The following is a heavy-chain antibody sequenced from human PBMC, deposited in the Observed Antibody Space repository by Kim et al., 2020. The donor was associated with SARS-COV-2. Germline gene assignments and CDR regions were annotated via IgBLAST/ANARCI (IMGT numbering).Heavy chain of an antibody. CDR1: GGSISSSNW. CDR2: IYHSGST. J-gene: IGHJ4*02. Sequence: SETLSLTCAVSGGSISSSNWWSWVRQPPGKGLEWIGEIYHSGSTNYNPSLKSRVTISVDKTKNQFSLKLSSVTAADTAVYYCASVKSGMVAYYFDYWGQGTLVTVSS. CDR3: ASVKSGMVAYYFDY. V-gene: IGHV4-4*02. D-gene: IGHD6-25*01.